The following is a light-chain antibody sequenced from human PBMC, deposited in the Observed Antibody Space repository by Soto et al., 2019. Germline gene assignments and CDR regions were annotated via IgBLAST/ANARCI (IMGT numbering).Light chain of an antibody. CDR2: GNG. Sequence: QSVLTQQPSASGAPGQRVTISCTGGSANIGAGHDVHWYQQLPGIAPKLLIYGNGNRPSGVPDRFSGAKSGTSASLAITGLQADDEADYYGQSYDSSLSGSEVFGTGTKVTVL. CDR1: SANIGAGHD. CDR3: QSYDSSLSGSEV. J-gene: IGLJ1*01. V-gene: IGLV1-40*01.